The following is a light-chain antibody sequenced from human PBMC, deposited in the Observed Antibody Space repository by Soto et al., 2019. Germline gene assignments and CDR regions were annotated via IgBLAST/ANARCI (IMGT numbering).Light chain of an antibody. CDR2: GAT. CDR3: QQFKSGTWT. CDR1: EGINIY. V-gene: IGKV1-16*01. J-gene: IGKJ1*01. Sequence: DIQMTQSPPSLSASVGDRVTIICRASEGINIYLAWFQQKPGKAPKSLIYGATSLESGVPSRFSGSGSGTEFILTINGLQPDDFATYFCQQFKSGTWTFGQGTKVDIK.